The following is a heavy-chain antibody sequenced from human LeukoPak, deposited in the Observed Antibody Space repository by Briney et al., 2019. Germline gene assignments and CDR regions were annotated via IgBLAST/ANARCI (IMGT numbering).Heavy chain of an antibody. CDR2: IIPIFGIA. CDR3: ASGPLEYSSSSAYYGMDV. J-gene: IGHJ6*02. CDR1: GGTFSSYA. Sequence: GASVKVSCKASGGTFSSYAISWVRQAPGQGLERMGRIIPIFGIANYAQKFQGRVTITADKSTSTAYMELSSLRSEDTAVYYCASGPLEYSSSSAYYGMDVWGQGTTVTVSS. D-gene: IGHD6-6*01. V-gene: IGHV1-69*04.